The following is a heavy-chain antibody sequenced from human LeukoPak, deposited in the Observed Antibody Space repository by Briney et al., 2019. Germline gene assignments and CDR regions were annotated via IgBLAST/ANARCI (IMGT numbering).Heavy chain of an antibody. Sequence: GGSLRLSCAASGFTFSSYAMHWVRQAPGKGLEWVAVISYDGSNKYYAVSVKGRFTISRDNSKNTLYLQMNSLRAEDTAVYYCARDRGIVVVIWGAFDIWGQGTMVTVSS. CDR2: ISYDGSNK. J-gene: IGHJ3*02. V-gene: IGHV3-30-3*01. CDR3: ARDRGIVVVIWGAFDI. CDR1: GFTFSSYA. D-gene: IGHD3-22*01.